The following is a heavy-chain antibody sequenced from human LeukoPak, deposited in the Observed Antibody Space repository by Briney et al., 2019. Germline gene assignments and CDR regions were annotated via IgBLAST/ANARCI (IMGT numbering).Heavy chain of an antibody. CDR2: IYYSGST. CDR3: ARVETPVTTTPPFDH. V-gene: IGHV4-59*01. Sequence: SETLSLTCTVSGGSISSYYWSWIRQPPGKGLEWIGYIYYSGSTNYNPSLKSRVTMSVDTSKNQFFLRLSSVTAADTAVYYCARVETPVTTTPPFDHWGQGTLVTVSS. D-gene: IGHD4-17*01. CDR1: GGSISSYY. J-gene: IGHJ4*02.